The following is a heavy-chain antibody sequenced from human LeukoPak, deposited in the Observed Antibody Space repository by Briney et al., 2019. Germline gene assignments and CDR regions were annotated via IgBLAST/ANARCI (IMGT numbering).Heavy chain of an antibody. CDR1: GFTFSSYG. J-gene: IGHJ4*02. V-gene: IGHV3-33*06. Sequence: GGSLRLSCAASGFTFSSYGMHWVRQAPGKGLEWVAVIWYDGSNKYYADSVKGRFTISRDNSKNTLYLQMNSLRAEDTAVYYCAKDGCDGDCYPYYFDYWGQGTLVTVSS. CDR3: AKDGCDGDCYPYYFDY. D-gene: IGHD2-21*02. CDR2: IWYDGSNK.